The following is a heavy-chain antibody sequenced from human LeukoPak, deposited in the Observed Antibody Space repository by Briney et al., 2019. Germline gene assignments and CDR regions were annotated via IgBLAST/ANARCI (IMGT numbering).Heavy chain of an antibody. CDR3: ASSYHYDNSGYYPFDY. Sequence: GGSLRLSCATSGFSFSRYAMHWVRQAPGKGLEYVSAISSNGGSTYYAKSVKGRFVISRDNSKNTLNLQMGSLRAEDMAVYYCASSYHYDNSGYYPFDYRGQGTLVTVSS. CDR1: GFSFSRYA. CDR2: ISSNGGST. V-gene: IGHV3-64*01. J-gene: IGHJ4*02. D-gene: IGHD3-22*01.